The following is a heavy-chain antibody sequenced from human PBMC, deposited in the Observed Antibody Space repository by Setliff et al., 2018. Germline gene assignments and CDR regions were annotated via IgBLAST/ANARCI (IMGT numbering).Heavy chain of an antibody. CDR3: ARDNTMVGATDY. D-gene: IGHD1-26*01. V-gene: IGHV4-61*02. CDR1: GGSISSGTYY. Sequence: SETLSLTCTVSGGSISSGTYYWSWIRQPAGKGLEWIGRLHTSGSIDYNPSLKSRVTISVETSKNQFSLRLRSVTAADTAAYFCARDNTMVGATDYWGLGTLVTVSS. J-gene: IGHJ4*02. CDR2: LHTSGSI.